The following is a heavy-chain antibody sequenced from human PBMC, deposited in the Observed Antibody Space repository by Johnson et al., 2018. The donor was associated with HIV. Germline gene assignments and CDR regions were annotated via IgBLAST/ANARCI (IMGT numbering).Heavy chain of an antibody. V-gene: IGHV3-66*01. CDR1: GFTVSSNY. CDR2: IYSGGST. J-gene: IGHJ3*02. D-gene: IGHD3-10*01. CDR3: ARSGYGSGSTHDAFDI. Sequence: VQLVESGGGLVQPGGSLRLSCAASGFTVSSNYMSWVRQAPGKGLEWVSVIYSGGSTYYADSVKGRFPISRDNSKNTLYLQMNSLRAEDTAVYYCARSGYGSGSTHDAFDIWGQGTMVTVSS.